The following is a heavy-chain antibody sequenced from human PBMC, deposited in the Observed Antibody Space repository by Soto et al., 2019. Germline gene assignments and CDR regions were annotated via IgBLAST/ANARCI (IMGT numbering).Heavy chain of an antibody. V-gene: IGHV3-33*01. CDR1: GFTFSSYG. J-gene: IGHJ4*02. D-gene: IGHD6-6*01. Sequence: PGGSLRLSCAASGFTFSSYGMHWVRQAPGKGLEWVAVIWYDGSNKYYADSVKGRFTISRDNSKNTLYLQMNSLRAEDTAVYYCARAATRQIAARVAYWGQGTLVTVSS. CDR3: ARAATRQIAARVAY. CDR2: IWYDGSNK.